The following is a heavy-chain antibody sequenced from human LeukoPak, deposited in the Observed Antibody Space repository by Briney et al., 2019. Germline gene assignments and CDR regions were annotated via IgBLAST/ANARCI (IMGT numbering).Heavy chain of an antibody. CDR2: VTPILGIA. D-gene: IGHD3-22*01. CDR1: GGTFSSDA. CDR3: ARGHYESSGYYLGY. Sequence: SVKVSCKASGGTFSSDAISWVRQAPGQRPEWMGKVTPILGIANYAPKFQGRVTLIADKSTNTAYMELSSLRSEDTAVYYCARGHYESSGYYLGYWGQGTLATVSS. V-gene: IGHV1-69*04. J-gene: IGHJ4*02.